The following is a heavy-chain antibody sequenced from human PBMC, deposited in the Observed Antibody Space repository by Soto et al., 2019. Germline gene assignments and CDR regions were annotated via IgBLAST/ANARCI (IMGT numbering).Heavy chain of an antibody. CDR1: GGSISSSNW. Sequence: SETLSLTCAVSGGSISSSNWLSWFLQPPGKGLEWIGEIYHSGSTNYNPSLKSRVTISVDKSKNQFSLKLSSVTAADTAVYYCARDHGSSWIVYGMDVWGQGTTVTVSS. CDR2: IYHSGST. D-gene: IGHD6-13*01. CDR3: ARDHGSSWIVYGMDV. J-gene: IGHJ6*02. V-gene: IGHV4-4*02.